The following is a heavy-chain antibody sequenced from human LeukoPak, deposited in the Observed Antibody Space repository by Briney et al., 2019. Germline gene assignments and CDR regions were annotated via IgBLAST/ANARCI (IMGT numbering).Heavy chain of an antibody. J-gene: IGHJ3*02. CDR3: ARGPRIAARYDAFDI. D-gene: IGHD6-6*01. Sequence: PGRSLRPSCAPSKSTPTTVEFNFVRQAPGNGLEWVSYISSSGNSISYADSVKGRFTTSTDNAKNSLYLLVISLRAEDTAVYYFARGPRIAARYDAFDIWGQGTMVTVSS. CDR1: KSTPTTVE. V-gene: IGHV3-48*03. CDR2: ISSSGNSI.